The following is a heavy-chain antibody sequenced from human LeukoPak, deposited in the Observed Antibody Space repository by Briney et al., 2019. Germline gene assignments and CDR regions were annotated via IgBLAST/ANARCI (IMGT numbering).Heavy chain of an antibody. CDR2: IYPGDSDT. V-gene: IGHV5-51*01. D-gene: IGHD2-21*02. CDR3: ARHIPYCGGDCYSAYYYYYMDV. J-gene: IGHJ6*03. Sequence: GESLKISCKGSGYSFTSYWIGWVRQMPGKGLEWMGIIYPGDSDTRYSPSFQGQVTISADKSISTAYLQWSSLKASDTAMYYCARHIPYCGGDCYSAYYYYYMDVWGKGTTVTVSS. CDR1: GYSFTSYW.